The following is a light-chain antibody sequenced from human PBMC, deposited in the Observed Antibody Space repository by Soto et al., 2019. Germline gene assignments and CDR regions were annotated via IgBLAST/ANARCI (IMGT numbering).Light chain of an antibody. V-gene: IGKV1-5*03. CDR1: QSISSW. J-gene: IGKJ1*01. CDR2: KAS. Sequence: DIQMTQSPSTLSASVGDRVTITCRASQSISSWLAWYQQKPGKDPKLLLYKASSLESGVPSRFSGSGSGTEFTLTISSLQPDDFATYYCQHYNSYRRTFGEGTKVEIK. CDR3: QHYNSYRRT.